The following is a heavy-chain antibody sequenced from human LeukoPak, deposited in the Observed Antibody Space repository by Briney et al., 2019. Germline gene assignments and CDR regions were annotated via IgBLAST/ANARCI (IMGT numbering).Heavy chain of an antibody. J-gene: IGHJ4*02. D-gene: IGHD3-10*01. CDR2: ISGNGSTI. CDR1: GFTFSSYE. CDR3: AREEDHYYGSGRPPGY. Sequence: GGSLRLSCAASGFTFSSYEMNWVRQAPGKGLEWVSYISGNGSTIHYADSVKGRFTISRDNAKNSLYLQMNSLRAEDTAVYYCAREEDHYYGSGRPPGYWGRGTLVTVSS. V-gene: IGHV3-48*03.